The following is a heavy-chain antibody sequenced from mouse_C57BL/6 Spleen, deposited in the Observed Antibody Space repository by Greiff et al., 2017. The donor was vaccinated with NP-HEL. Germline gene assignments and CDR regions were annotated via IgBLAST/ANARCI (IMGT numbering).Heavy chain of an antibody. Sequence: VQLQQSGAELVKPGASVKLSCKASGYTFTEYTIHWVKQRSGQGLEWIGWFYPGSGSIKYNEKFKDKATLTADKSSSTVYMELSRLTSEDSAVYFCARHGEEGIYYDNYPYAMDYWGQGTSVTVSS. V-gene: IGHV1-62-2*01. CDR2: FYPGSGSI. CDR1: GYTFTEYT. J-gene: IGHJ4*01. D-gene: IGHD2-1*01. CDR3: ARHGEEGIYYDNYPYAMDY.